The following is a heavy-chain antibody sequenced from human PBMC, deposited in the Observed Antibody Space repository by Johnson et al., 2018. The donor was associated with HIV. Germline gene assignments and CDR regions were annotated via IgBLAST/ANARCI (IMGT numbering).Heavy chain of an antibody. J-gene: IGHJ3*02. V-gene: IGHV3-43D*03. D-gene: IGHD3-10*01. Sequence: LEWVSVISWDRASTHYADSVKGRFTISRDNSKTSVYLQMHSLRSEDTALYYCAKDPDTYYYGSGDGFDIWDQGTMVTVSS. CDR3: AKDPDTYYYGSGDGFDI. CDR2: ISWDRAST.